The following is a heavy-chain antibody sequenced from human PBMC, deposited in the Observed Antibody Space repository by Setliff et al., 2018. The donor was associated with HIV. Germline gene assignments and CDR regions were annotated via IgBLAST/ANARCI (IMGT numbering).Heavy chain of an antibody. CDR3: ARGSTCIGGGCLTYYYCYYGLDV. CDR2: IADSGAT. J-gene: IGHJ6*02. Sequence: SETLSLTCAVYGGSLANYYWSWFRQSPGKGLEWIGEIADSGATDYNPSLKSRVIISLDTSKKQFSLKLNSVTAADTAVYYCARGSTCIGGGCLTYYYCYYGLDVWGQGTTVTVSS. V-gene: IGHV4-34*01. CDR1: GGSLANYY. D-gene: IGHD2-8*02.